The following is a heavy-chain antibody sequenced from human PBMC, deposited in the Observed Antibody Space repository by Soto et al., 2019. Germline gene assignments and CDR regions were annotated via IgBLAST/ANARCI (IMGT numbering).Heavy chain of an antibody. V-gene: IGHV1-18*01. CDR2: ISAYNGNT. CDR1: GYTFTSYG. J-gene: IGHJ4*02. Sequence: QVQLVQSGAEVKKPGASVKVSCKGSGYTFTSYGISWVRQAPGQGLEWMGWISAYNGNTNYAQKLQGRVTMTTYTCTNTSYMQLRSLRSHDTALYYCASSGVCEPMDYRCQESLVSIS. CDR3: ASSGVCEPMDY. D-gene: IGHD3-3*01.